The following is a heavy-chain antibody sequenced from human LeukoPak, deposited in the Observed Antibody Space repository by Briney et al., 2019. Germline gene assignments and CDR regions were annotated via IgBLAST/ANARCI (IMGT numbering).Heavy chain of an antibody. D-gene: IGHD3-16*02. CDR2: IYPGDSHT. V-gene: IGHV5-51*01. CDR1: GYRFNNYW. Sequence: KPGESLKISCKASGYRFNNYWIGWVRQLPGKGLEWMGIIYPGDSHTTYSPSFEGQVTISGDKSISTAYLQWSSLKASDTAIYYCARHTSGELSTPFDYWGQGTLVTVSS. CDR3: ARHTSGELSTPFDY. J-gene: IGHJ4*02.